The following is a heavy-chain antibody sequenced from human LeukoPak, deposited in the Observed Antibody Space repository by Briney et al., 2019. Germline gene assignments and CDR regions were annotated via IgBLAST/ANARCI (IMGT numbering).Heavy chain of an antibody. CDR2: IYPGDSDT. CDR1: GYSFTSYW. Sequence: VESRKISCKGSGYSFTSYWIGWVRQMPGKGLGWMGIIYPGDSDTRYSPSFQGQVTISADKSISTAYLQWSSLKASDTAMYYCVAVITMIVVVITGDYWGQGTLVTVSS. J-gene: IGHJ4*02. V-gene: IGHV5-51*01. CDR3: VAVITMIVVVITGDY. D-gene: IGHD3-22*01.